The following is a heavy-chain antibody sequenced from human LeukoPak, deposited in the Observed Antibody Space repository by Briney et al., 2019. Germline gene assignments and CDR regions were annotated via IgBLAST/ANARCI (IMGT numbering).Heavy chain of an antibody. D-gene: IGHD5-12*01. V-gene: IGHV1-24*01. CDR2: FNPEDGET. CDR3: ATVFIGWLRLGAFDI. J-gene: IGHJ3*02. Sequence: GASVKVSCKVSGYTLTELSMHWVRQAPGKGLEWMGGFNPEDGETIYAQKFQGRVTMTEDTSTDTAYMELSSLRSEDTAVYDCATVFIGWLRLGAFDIWGQGTMVTVSS. CDR1: GYTLTELS.